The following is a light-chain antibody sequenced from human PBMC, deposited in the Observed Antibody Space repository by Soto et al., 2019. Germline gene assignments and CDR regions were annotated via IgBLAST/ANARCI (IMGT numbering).Light chain of an antibody. V-gene: IGKV1-33*01. J-gene: IGKJ4*01. CDR1: QDISTY. CDR2: WAS. CDR3: QQYYSTPLT. Sequence: DVQMTQSPSSLSASVGGRVTITCQASQDISTYLNWYQQKPGQPPKLLISWASTRESGVPDRFSGSGSGTDFTLSISRLQPEDVAVYYCQQYYSTPLTFGGGTKVDIK.